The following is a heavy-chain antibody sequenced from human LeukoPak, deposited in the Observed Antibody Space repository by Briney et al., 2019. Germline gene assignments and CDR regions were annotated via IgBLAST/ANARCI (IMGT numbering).Heavy chain of an antibody. CDR1: GGSIRSSTYY. Sequence: SETLSLTCTVSGGSIRSSTYYWGWIRQPPGKGLEWIGYVYYNGITNYNPSLKSRVSISLDTSKNQFSLRLNSVTAAETAVYYCASQLGGTTFHWGQGTLVTVSS. J-gene: IGHJ4*02. D-gene: IGHD1/OR15-1a*01. V-gene: IGHV4-61*05. CDR2: VYYNGIT. CDR3: ASQLGGTTFH.